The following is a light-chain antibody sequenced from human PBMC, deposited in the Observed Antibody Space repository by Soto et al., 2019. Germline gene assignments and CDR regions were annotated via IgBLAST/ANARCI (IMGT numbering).Light chain of an antibody. CDR2: EVT. Sequence: VLTQPASVSGSPGQSITISRPRPNSYVGGYDYVSWYQQHPDKAPKLIIYEVTDRPSGVSSRFSGSKSGNTASLTISGLQAEDEADYYCSSLTSGSTQVVGTRTKVTVL. J-gene: IGLJ1*01. CDR1: NSYVGGYDY. V-gene: IGLV2-14*01. CDR3: SSLTSGSTQV.